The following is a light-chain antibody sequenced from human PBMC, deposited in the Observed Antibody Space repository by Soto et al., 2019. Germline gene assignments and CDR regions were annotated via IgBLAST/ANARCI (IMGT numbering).Light chain of an antibody. CDR2: DVS. V-gene: IGKV1-5*01. Sequence: DVQMTQSPSTLSASVGDRVTITCRASQSINNLLAWYQQKPGKAPKFLIYDVSTLESGVPSRFSGSGSGTEFTLTISSLQSEDFALYYCHQYNSWPPGTFGQGTKVDTK. CDR3: HQYNSWPPGT. J-gene: IGKJ2*01. CDR1: QSINNL.